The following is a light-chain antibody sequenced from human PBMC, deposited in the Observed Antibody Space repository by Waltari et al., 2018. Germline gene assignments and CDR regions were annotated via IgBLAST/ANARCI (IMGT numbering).Light chain of an antibody. V-gene: IGKV3-15*01. CDR1: QGIHSD. CDR2: SAS. CDR3: QQYNVWPPWT. J-gene: IGKJ1*01. Sequence: EVVMTQSSATLSVSPGERATLSCRASQGIHSDLAWYQQKPGQPPRLLIYSASTRATGVPARFTGSGSGTEFTLTVSSLQPEDSAVYYCQQYNVWPPWTFGQGTKVEIK.